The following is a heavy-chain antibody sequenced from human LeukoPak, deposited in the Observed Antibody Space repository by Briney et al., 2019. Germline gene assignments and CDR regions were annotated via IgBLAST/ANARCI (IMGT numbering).Heavy chain of an antibody. CDR1: GYTFTSYY. CDR3: ARDAYYYDSSGYYGFGVDY. D-gene: IGHD3-22*01. Sequence: ASVKVSCKASGYTFTSYYMHWVRQAPGQGLEWMGIINPSGGSTSYAQKFQGRVTMTRDTSTSTVYMELSSLRSEDTAVSYCARDAYYYDSSGYYGFGVDYWGQGTLVTVSS. J-gene: IGHJ4*02. V-gene: IGHV1-46*01. CDR2: INPSGGST.